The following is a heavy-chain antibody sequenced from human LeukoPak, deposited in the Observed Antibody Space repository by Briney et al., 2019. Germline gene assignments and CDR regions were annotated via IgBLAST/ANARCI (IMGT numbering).Heavy chain of an antibody. CDR1: GYIFTGYF. CDR3: ARLSDFSDSSGYPYYLDF. J-gene: IGHJ4*02. D-gene: IGHD3-22*01. V-gene: IGHV1-2*02. CDR2: INPHSGDT. Sequence: GASVKVSCTVSGYIFTGYFLHWVRRAPGQGLEWMGGINPHSGDTNYAQKFQGRVTMTRDTSISTASMELTRLRSDDTAVYYCARLSDFSDSSGYPYYLDFWGQGTLVTVSS.